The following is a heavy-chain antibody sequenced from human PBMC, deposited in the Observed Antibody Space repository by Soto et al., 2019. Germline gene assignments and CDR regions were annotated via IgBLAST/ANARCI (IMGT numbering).Heavy chain of an antibody. J-gene: IGHJ4*02. CDR2: ISTYNENM. CDR1: GSTFTSSG. V-gene: IGHV1-18*04. Sequence: ASVKVSCKVSGSTFTSSGIGWVRQAPGQGLEWMGWISTYNENMDTAPQLQGRLTMTTDTSTKTAYMELTNLKLDDTALYYCAYVGGSSTGDHSFDFWGQ. CDR3: AYVGGSSTGDHSFDF. D-gene: IGHD2-8*02.